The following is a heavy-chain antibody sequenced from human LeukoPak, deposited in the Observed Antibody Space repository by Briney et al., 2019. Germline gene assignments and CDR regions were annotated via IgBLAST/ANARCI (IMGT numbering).Heavy chain of an antibody. V-gene: IGHV3-23*01. D-gene: IGHD1-26*01. Sequence: GGSLRLSCAASGFTFSSYVMSWVRQAPGKGLEWVSAISGSGGRTYYADSVKGRFAISRDNSKNTLFLQMNSLRAEDTAIYYCAQRSRELLTWGQGTLVTISS. CDR2: ISGSGGRT. CDR3: AQRSRELLT. J-gene: IGHJ5*02. CDR1: GFTFSSYV.